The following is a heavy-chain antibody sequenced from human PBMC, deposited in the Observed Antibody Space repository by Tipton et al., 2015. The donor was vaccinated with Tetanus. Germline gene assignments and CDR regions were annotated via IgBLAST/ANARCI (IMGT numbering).Heavy chain of an antibody. V-gene: IGHV1-69-2*01. J-gene: IGHJ4*02. D-gene: IGHD3-10*01. CDR1: GYTFIDYY. CDR3: STDINGEAY. Sequence: QLVQSGPEVKKPGATVKISCMVSGYTFIDYYIHWVQQAPGKGLEWMGLIDPEDGETVYAEKFQGRVTITADTSTETAYMELRSLRFDDSATYCCSTDINGEAYWGQATPVTVAS. CDR2: IDPEDGET.